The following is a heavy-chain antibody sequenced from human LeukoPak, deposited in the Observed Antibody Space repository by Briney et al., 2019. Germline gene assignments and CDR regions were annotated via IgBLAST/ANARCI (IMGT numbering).Heavy chain of an antibody. J-gene: IGHJ4*02. Sequence: SVKVSCKASGGTFSSYAISWVRQAPGQGLEWMGGIIPIFGTANYAQKFQGRVTITADESTSTAYMELSSLRSEDTAVYYCARLSPLVGYCSGGSCEDYWGQGTLVTVSS. CDR1: GGTFSSYA. CDR2: IIPIFGTA. V-gene: IGHV1-69*13. D-gene: IGHD2-15*01. CDR3: ARLSPLVGYCSGGSCEDY.